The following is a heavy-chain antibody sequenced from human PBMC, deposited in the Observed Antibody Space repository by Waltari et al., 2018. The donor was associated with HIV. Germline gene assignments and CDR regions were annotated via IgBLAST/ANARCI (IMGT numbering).Heavy chain of an antibody. CDR1: GGSISSSSYY. V-gene: IGHV4-39*01. CDR2: IYYSGSP. D-gene: IGHD2-15*01. J-gene: IGHJ5*02. CDR3: ARQQYCSGGSCPYNWFDP. Sequence: QLQLQESGPGLVKPSETLSLTCTVSGGSISSSSYYWGWIRQPPGTGLGWIGSIYYSGSPYYNPSRRRRVTISVDTYKNQFSLKLSSGTAADTAVYYCARQQYCSGGSCPYNWFDPWGQGTLVTVSS.